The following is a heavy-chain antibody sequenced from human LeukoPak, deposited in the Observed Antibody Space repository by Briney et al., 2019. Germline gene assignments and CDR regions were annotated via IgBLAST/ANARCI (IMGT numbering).Heavy chain of an antibody. CDR3: ARGRPTVVTPFDY. D-gene: IGHD4-23*01. CDR1: GFTFSSYS. V-gene: IGHV3-21*01. CDR2: ISSSSSYI. J-gene: IGHJ4*02. Sequence: GGSLRLSCAASGFTFSSYSMNWVRQAPGKGLEWVSSISSSSSYIYYADSVKGRFTISRDNAKNSLYLQMNSLRAEDTAVYCCARGRPTVVTPFDYWGQGTLVTVSS.